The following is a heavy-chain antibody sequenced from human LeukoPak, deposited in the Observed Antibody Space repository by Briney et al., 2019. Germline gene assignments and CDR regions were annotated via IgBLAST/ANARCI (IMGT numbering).Heavy chain of an antibody. V-gene: IGHV4-61*02. D-gene: IGHD3-10*01. CDR2: IYTSGST. J-gene: IGHJ4*02. CDR3: ARAVGMVRGVIDY. CDR1: GGSISSGSYY. Sequence: PSETLSLTCTVSGGSISSGSYYWSWIRLPAGKGLEWIGRIYTSGSTNYNPSLKSRVTISLDTSKNQFSLKLSSVTAADTAVYYCARAVGMVRGVIDYWGLGTLVTVSS.